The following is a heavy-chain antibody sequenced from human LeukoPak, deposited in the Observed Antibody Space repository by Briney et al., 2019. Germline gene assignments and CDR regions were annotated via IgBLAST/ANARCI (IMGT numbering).Heavy chain of an antibody. Sequence: PSETLSLTCTVSGGSISSYYWSWIRQPPGKGLEWIGYIYYSGSTYYNPSLKSRVTISVDTSKNQFSLKLSSVTAADTAVYYCARDIPGDYWGQGTLVTVSS. V-gene: IGHV4-59*12. CDR2: IYYSGST. J-gene: IGHJ4*02. CDR3: ARDIPGDY. CDR1: GGSISSYY. D-gene: IGHD2-21*01.